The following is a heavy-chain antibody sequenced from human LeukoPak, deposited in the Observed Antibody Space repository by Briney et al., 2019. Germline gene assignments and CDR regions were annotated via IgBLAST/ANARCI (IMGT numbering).Heavy chain of an antibody. CDR2: INHSGST. J-gene: IGHJ4*02. CDR3: AGGVNVVATLAYY. CDR1: GGSFSGYY. Sequence: KTSETLSLTCAVYGGSFSGYYWSWIRQPPGKGLEWIGEINHSGSTNYNPSLKSRVTISVDTSKNQFSLKLSSVTAADTAVYYCAGGVNVVATLAYYWGQGTLVTVSS. V-gene: IGHV4-34*01. D-gene: IGHD5-12*01.